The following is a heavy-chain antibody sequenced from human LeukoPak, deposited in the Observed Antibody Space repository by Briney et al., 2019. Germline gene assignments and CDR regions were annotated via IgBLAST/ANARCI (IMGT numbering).Heavy chain of an antibody. CDR3: ARDRAAADLDY. CDR2: IWYDGSNK. D-gene: IGHD6-13*01. J-gene: IGHJ4*02. V-gene: IGHV3-33*01. Sequence: GGSLRLSCAASGFTFISYGMHWVRQAPGKGLEWVAVIWYDGSNKFYADSAKGRFTISRDNSKNTLYLQMNSLRAEDTAVYYCARDRAAADLDYWGQGTLVTVSS. CDR1: GFTFISYG.